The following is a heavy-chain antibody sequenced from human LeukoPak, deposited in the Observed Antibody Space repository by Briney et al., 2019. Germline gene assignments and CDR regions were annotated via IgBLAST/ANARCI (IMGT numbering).Heavy chain of an antibody. CDR3: ARGASLYGILTGWNYYYYMDV. Sequence: SETLSLTCTVSGGSISSSSYYWGWLRQPPGTGLEWIGSIYYSGSTYYNPSLKSRVTMSVDTSKNQFSLKLSSVTAADTAVYYCARGASLYGILTGWNYYYYMDVWGKGTTVTISS. D-gene: IGHD3-9*01. J-gene: IGHJ6*03. V-gene: IGHV4-39*07. CDR1: GGSISSSSYY. CDR2: IYYSGST.